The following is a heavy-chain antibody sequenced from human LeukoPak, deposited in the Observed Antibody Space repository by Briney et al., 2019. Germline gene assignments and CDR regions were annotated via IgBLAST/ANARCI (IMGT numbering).Heavy chain of an antibody. Sequence: GGSLRLSCAASGFTFSGYAMSWVRQAPGKGLEWVSAISGSGGSTYYADSVKGRFTISRDNSKNTLYLQMNSLRAEDTAVYYCAKDLYCSSTSCFSAFDIWGQGTMVTVSS. V-gene: IGHV3-23*01. J-gene: IGHJ3*02. CDR1: GFTFSGYA. CDR3: AKDLYCSSTSCFSAFDI. D-gene: IGHD2-2*01. CDR2: ISGSGGST.